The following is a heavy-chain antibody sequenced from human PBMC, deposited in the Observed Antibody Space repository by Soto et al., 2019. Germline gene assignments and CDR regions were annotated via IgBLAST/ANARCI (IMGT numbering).Heavy chain of an antibody. CDR2: ISAYNGNT. CDR1: GYTFTSYG. Sequence: ASVKVSCKASGYTFTSYGISWVRQAPGQGLEWMGWISAYNGNTNHAQKLQGRVTMTTDTSTSTAYMELRSLRSDDTAVYYCARDWDTPDLAKEGEYFDYWGQGTLVTVSS. D-gene: IGHD2-15*01. J-gene: IGHJ4*02. CDR3: ARDWDTPDLAKEGEYFDY. V-gene: IGHV1-18*01.